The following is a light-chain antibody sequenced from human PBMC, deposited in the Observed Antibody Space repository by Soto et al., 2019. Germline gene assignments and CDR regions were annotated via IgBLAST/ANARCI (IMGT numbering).Light chain of an antibody. CDR1: QNIGSW. Sequence: DIQMTQSPSTLSASVGDGVTITCRASQNIGSWLAWYQQEPGXXXXXXXXRAXXLQSGVPSRFSGSGSGTDFSLTISSLQPVDSATDFCQQYNDFQYSFGTGTK. CDR3: QQYNDFQYS. CDR2: RAX. V-gene: IGKV1-5*03. J-gene: IGKJ2*01.